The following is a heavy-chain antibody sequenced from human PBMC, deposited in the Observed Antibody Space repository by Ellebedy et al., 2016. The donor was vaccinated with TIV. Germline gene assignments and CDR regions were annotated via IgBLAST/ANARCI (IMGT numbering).Heavy chain of an antibody. Sequence: PGGSLRLSCAASGFRFGDYYMTWIRQAPGKGLEWISFISIDGGATYYSDSVKGRFTISRDNAAQSLYLQINNLRADDTAVYYCARFRYTSAWYLGHNGLDCWGQGTLVSVSS. J-gene: IGHJ4*02. CDR1: GFRFGDYY. CDR3: ARFRYTSAWYLGHNGLDC. D-gene: IGHD6-19*01. CDR2: ISIDGGAT. V-gene: IGHV3-11*01.